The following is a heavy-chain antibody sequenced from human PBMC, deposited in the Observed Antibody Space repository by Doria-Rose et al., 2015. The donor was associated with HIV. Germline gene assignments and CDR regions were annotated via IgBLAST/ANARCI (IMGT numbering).Heavy chain of an antibody. V-gene: IGHV4-59*01. CDR1: GGSISHYY. CDR3: ARVLSGTYDY. Sequence: QVQLQESGPGLVKPSETLSLTCSVSGGSISHYYWSWIRQHPGNGLEYIGDIFYTGSTNYSPSLKSRVSISIDTSKNKFSLRLSSVTAADTAVYYCARVLSGTYDYWGQGTLVTVSS. CDR2: IFYTGST. J-gene: IGHJ4*02. D-gene: IGHD1-26*01.